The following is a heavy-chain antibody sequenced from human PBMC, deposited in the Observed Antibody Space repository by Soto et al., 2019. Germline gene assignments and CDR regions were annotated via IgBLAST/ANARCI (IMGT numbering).Heavy chain of an antibody. CDR1: ESTVSRDW. J-gene: IGHJ4*02. V-gene: IGHV3-7*04. CDR3: SGGVGDAF. Sequence: EVHLVESGGGLVQTGGSLRLSCAIFESTVSRDWMNWVRQAPGKGLEWVAHINHDGSEKYYVDFVKGRFTISRDNAKKSLYLQMNSLRPADTAMYYCSGGVGDAFWGQGTLVSVSS. CDR2: INHDGSEK. D-gene: IGHD1-26*01.